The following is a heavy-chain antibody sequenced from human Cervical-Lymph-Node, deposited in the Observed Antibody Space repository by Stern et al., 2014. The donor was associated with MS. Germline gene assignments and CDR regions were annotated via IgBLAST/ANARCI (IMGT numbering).Heavy chain of an antibody. V-gene: IGHV1-69*01. CDR2: IIPILATT. CDR3: ARPRVDGYNLHAFDF. D-gene: IGHD5-24*01. J-gene: IGHJ3*01. Sequence: DQLVESGAEVKKPGSSVKVSCKAAGDTFSIYAISWVRQAPGRGLEWMGGIIPILATTNYAQKFQGRVTITADESTSTVYMELSSLISEDTAVYYCARPRVDGYNLHAFDFWGQGTMVTVSS. CDR1: GDTFSIYA.